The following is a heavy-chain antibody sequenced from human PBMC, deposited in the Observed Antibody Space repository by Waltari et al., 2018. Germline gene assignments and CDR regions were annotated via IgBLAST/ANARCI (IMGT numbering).Heavy chain of an antibody. V-gene: IGHV1-69*02. D-gene: IGHD1-1*01. Sequence: HVQLEQSGAEVKKPGSSVKVSCKASGGTFSTYTVTWVRQAPRQGLEWMESIIPFLGISKYAQSLQARLTITVDQSTNTGYMELNNLRPEDTGVYYCARSGEMKGTVDYWGQGTLVTVSS. CDR3: ARSGEMKGTVDY. J-gene: IGHJ4*02. CDR2: IIPFLGIS. CDR1: GGTFSTYT.